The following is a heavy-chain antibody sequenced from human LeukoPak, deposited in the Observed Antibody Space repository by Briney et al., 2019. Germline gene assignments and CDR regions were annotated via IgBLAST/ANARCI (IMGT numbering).Heavy chain of an antibody. J-gene: IGHJ4*02. CDR3: ERDPSEYEYNRGWYRDF. CDR2: INIRADET. V-gene: IGHV3-23*01. D-gene: IGHD6-19*01. CDR1: GFTFSNYG. Sequence: GGSLRLSCAASGFTFSNYGMAWFRQALGKGLEWVSTINIRADETHYADSVKGRFTISRDNPKSTLALQMTSLRVDDTAVYYCERDPSEYEYNRGWYRDFWGQGSQVIVSS.